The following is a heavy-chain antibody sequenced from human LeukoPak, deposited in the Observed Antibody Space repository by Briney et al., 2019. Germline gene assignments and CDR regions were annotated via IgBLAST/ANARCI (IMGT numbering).Heavy chain of an antibody. Sequence: PSETPSLTCAVFGGSFSGYYWSWIRQPPGKGLEWIGEIDHSGSTNYNPSMKSRVTMSVDTSKSQLSLKVTSVTAADTAVYYCARRRSSGWYYFDYWGQGTLVTVSS. CDR2: IDHSGST. V-gene: IGHV4-34*01. CDR3: ARRRSSGWYYFDY. CDR1: GGSFSGYY. J-gene: IGHJ4*02. D-gene: IGHD6-19*01.